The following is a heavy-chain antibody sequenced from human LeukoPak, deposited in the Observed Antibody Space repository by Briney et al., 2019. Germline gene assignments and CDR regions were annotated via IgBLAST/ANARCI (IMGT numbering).Heavy chain of an antibody. Sequence: ASVKVSCKASGYIFSNYGITWVRQAPGQGLEWMGWISGYNGNTKYAQKLQGRVTMTTDTSTSTAYMELRSLRPDDTAVYYCARVAPHRRLSSGWYYFDYWGQGTLVTVYS. D-gene: IGHD6-19*01. CDR3: ARVAPHRRLSSGWYYFDY. V-gene: IGHV1-18*01. CDR2: ISGYNGNT. J-gene: IGHJ4*02. CDR1: GYIFSNYG.